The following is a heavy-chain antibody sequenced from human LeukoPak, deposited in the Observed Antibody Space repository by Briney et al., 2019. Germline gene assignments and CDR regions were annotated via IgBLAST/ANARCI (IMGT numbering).Heavy chain of an antibody. CDR3: AKDSESYYYYYGMDV. CDR1: GFTFSSYG. Sequence: GGSLRLSCAASGFTFSSYGMHWVRQAPGKGLEWVAVISYDGSNKYYADSVKGRFTISRDNSKNTLYLQMNSLRAEDTAVYYCAKDSESYYYYYGMDVWGQGTTVTVS. J-gene: IGHJ6*02. V-gene: IGHV3-30*18. CDR2: ISYDGSNK.